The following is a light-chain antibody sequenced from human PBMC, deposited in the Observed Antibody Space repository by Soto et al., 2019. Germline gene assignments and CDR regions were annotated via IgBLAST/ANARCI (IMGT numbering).Light chain of an antibody. CDR1: QSISSSY. V-gene: IGKV3-20*01. J-gene: IGKJ2*01. CDR3: QQFDSSPYT. Sequence: EIVLTQSPGTLSLSPGERATLSCRASQSISSSYLAWYQQQPGQAPRLLIFGASSRGPGIPDRFSGSGSGTDFTLTISRLEPEDFAVFYCQQFDSSPYTFGQGTKLEIK. CDR2: GAS.